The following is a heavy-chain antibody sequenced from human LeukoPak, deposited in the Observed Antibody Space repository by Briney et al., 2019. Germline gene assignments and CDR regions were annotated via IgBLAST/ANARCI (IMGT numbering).Heavy chain of an antibody. CDR3: ATLYAGY. CDR1: GFTFSSYW. D-gene: IGHD4-17*01. J-gene: IGHJ4*02. V-gene: IGHV3-7*01. CDR2: IKQDGSEK. Sequence: GGSLRLSCVASGFTFSSYWMSWVRQAPGKGLEWVANIKQDGSEKYYADSVKGRFTISRDNAKNSLYLQMNSLRAEDTAVYYCATLYAGYWGQGTLVTVSS.